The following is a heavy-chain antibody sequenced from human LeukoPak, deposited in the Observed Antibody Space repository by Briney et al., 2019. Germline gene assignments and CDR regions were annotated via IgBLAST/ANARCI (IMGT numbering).Heavy chain of an antibody. V-gene: IGHV3-23*01. CDR2: ISGNGGST. CDR3: AKGRGNSYEGPGY. D-gene: IGHD3-10*01. CDR1: GFTFSSYA. Sequence: GGSLRLSCAASGFTFSSYAMSWVRQAPGKGLEWVSGISGNGGSTYYADSVKGRFTISRDESRSTLYLQMNSLRGDDTAVYYCAKGRGNSYEGPGYWGQGTLVTVSP. J-gene: IGHJ4*02.